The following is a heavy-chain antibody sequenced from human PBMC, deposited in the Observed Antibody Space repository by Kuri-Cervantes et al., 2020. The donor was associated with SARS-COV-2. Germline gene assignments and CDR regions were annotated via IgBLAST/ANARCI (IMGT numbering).Heavy chain of an antibody. CDR3: ARSGLDHYYDSSGYYRGFDY. CDR2: IIPIFGTA. Sequence: SVKVSCKASGGPFSSYAISWVRQAPGQGLEWMGGIIPIFGTANYAQKFQGRVTITADESTSTAYMELSSLRSEDTAVYYCARSGLDHYYDSSGYYRGFDYWGQGTLVTVSS. V-gene: IGHV1-69*13. D-gene: IGHD3-22*01. CDR1: GGPFSSYA. J-gene: IGHJ4*02.